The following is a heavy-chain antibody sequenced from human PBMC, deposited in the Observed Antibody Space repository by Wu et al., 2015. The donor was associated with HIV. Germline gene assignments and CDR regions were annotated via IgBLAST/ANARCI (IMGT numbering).Heavy chain of an antibody. CDR3: ARNTDSVATSLYSLGV. D-gene: IGHD5-12*01. CDR2: INPLFGTT. CDR1: GDGFTSYA. Sequence: QVQLIQFGAEVHKPGSSVKVTCKASGDGFTSYAVSWVRQAPGQGLEWMGGINPLFGTTKHVQRFQDRVTFSTDESKRTVYMELSSLRNEDTAVYYCARNTDSVATSLYSLGVWGQGTTVTVSS. V-gene: IGHV1-69*05. J-gene: IGHJ6*02.